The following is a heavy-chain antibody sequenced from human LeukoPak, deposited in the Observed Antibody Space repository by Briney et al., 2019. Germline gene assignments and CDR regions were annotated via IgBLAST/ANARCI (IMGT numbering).Heavy chain of an antibody. D-gene: IGHD2-15*01. J-gene: IGHJ5*02. CDR2: IYYSGST. Sequence: SETLSLTCTVSGGSISSSSYYWGWIRQPPGKGLEWIGSIYYSGSTYYNPSLKSRVTISVDKSKNKFSLKLSSVTAADTAVYYCARGAARYCSGGSCNWFDPWGQGTLVTVSS. V-gene: IGHV4-39*07. CDR3: ARGAARYCSGGSCNWFDP. CDR1: GGSISSSSYY.